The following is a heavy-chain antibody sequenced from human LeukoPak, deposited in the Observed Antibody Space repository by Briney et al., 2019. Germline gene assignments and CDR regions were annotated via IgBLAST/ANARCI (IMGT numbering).Heavy chain of an antibody. V-gene: IGHV3-30*04. J-gene: IGHJ4*02. CDR1: GFTFSRYA. D-gene: IGHD3-10*01. Sequence: GGSLRLSCAASGFTFSRYAMHWVRQAPGKGLEWVAVISYDENNEYYADSVKGRFTISRDNSKNTLYLQMNSLRAEDTAVYYCVRGPLGLLWPRASDYWGQGTLVTASS. CDR2: ISYDENNE. CDR3: VRGPLGLLWPRASDY.